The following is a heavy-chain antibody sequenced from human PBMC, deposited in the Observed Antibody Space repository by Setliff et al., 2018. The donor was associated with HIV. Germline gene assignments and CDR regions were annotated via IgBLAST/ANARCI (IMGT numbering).Heavy chain of an antibody. CDR3: ARGPSGRAPAPARAPHYYGLDL. D-gene: IGHD2-2*01. V-gene: IGHV4-4*07. J-gene: IGHJ6*01. CDR2: IQATGGV. CDR1: GGSISSHS. Sequence: SETLSLTCTVSGGSISSHSWSWIRQPAGERLEWIGRIQATGGVNYNPSLKSRVTVSIDTANTQFSLNLTAVTAADTAVYYCARGPSGRAPAPARAPHYYGLDLWGPGTTVTVSS.